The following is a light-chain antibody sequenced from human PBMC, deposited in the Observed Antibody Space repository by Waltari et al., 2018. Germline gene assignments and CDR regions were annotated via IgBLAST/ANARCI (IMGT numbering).Light chain of an antibody. J-gene: IGLJ1*01. CDR1: TSDVAAYKY. CDR2: CVS. V-gene: IGLV2-14*03. Sequence: QSALTQPASVSGSPGQSITISCTGPTSDVAAYKYVSCYQHHPGKSPKLIIYCVSIRPSGVSNRFSGSKSGNTASLTISGLQADDEAEYYCSSYTTTNTAYVFGTGTKVTVL. CDR3: SSYTTTNTAYV.